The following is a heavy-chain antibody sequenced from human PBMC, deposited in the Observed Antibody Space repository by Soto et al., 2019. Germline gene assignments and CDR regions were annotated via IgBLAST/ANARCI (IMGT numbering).Heavy chain of an antibody. V-gene: IGHV4-31*03. J-gene: IGHJ4*02. CDR2: IYYSGST. D-gene: IGHD5-12*01. CDR1: GGSISSGGYY. CDR3: ARVYHGGYSDY. Sequence: SETLSLTCTVSGGSISSGGYYWSWIRQHAGKGLEWIGYIYYSGSTYYNPSLKSRVTISVDTSKNQFSLKLSSVTAVDTAVYYCARVYHGGYSDYWGQGTLVTVSS.